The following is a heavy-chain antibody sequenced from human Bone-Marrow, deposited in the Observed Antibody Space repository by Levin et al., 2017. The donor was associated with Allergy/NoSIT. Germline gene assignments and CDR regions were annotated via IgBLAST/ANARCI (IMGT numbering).Heavy chain of an antibody. J-gene: IGHJ1*01. V-gene: IGHV3-30*04. CDR2: SSYDGSHT. CDR3: ARAGQEGGYLQE. Sequence: GESLKISCAASGITSRNYAMHWVRQAPGKGLEWVAMSSYDGSHTLYADPVKGRFTISRDNSKNTLSLQMNSLRGDDTAVYYCARAGQEGGYLQEWGQGTLVTVSS. CDR1: GITSRNYA.